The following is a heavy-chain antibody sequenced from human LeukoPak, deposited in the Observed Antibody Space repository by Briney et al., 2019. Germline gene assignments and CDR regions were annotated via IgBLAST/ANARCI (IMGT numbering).Heavy chain of an antibody. Sequence: PGGSLRLSCATSGFIFGDYGVGWIRQAPGKGLEWFGFFRSRTYGGTTEYAASVKGRFTISRDNSKGIAYLQMNSLETGDTAVYYCARGETKPYAKYYFDYWGQGTLVTVSA. CDR3: ARGETKPYAKYYFDY. J-gene: IGHJ4*02. V-gene: IGHV3-49*03. CDR1: GFIFGDYG. CDR2: FRSRTYGGTT. D-gene: IGHD2-2*01.